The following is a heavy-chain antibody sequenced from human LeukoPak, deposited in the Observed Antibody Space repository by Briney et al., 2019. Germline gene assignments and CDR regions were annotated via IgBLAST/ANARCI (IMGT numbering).Heavy chain of an antibody. V-gene: IGHV3-23*01. CDR3: AKNLYCGGGSCYPSALGMDV. D-gene: IGHD2-15*01. J-gene: IGHJ6*02. Sequence: GGSLRLSCAASGFTFSSYAISWVRQAPGKGLEWVSSISGSGNRTYYADSVKGRFTISRDNSKNTLFLQMNSLRAEDTAVYYCAKNLYCGGGSCYPSALGMDVWGQGTTVTVSS. CDR2: ISGSGNRT. CDR1: GFTFSSYA.